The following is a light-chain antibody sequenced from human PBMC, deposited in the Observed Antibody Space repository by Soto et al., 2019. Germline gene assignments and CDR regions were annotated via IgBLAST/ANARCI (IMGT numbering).Light chain of an antibody. J-gene: IGKJ1*01. V-gene: IGKV3-15*01. CDR2: GAS. Sequence: EIVMTQSPATLSVSPGERATLSCRASQDISPNLAWYQQNPGQAPRLLIYGASTRATGIPARFSGSGSGTEFTLTISSLQSEDFAVYYCQQYDNWLRTFGQGTKVEI. CDR3: QQYDNWLRT. CDR1: QDISPN.